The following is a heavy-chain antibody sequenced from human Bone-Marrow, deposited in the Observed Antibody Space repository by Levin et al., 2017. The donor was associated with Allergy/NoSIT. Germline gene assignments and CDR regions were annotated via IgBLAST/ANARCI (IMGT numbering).Heavy chain of an antibody. V-gene: IGHV4-61*02. CDR1: GGSINSGSYY. CDR3: SREQPLLYPDAVDI. D-gene: IGHD2-2*02. Sequence: SETLSLTCTVSGGSINSGSYYWSWIRQPAGKGLEWIGRIYTSESINYNPSLKSRVTISVDTSKNQLSLKLSSVTAADTAVYYCSREQPLLYPDAVDIWGHGTMVTVSS. J-gene: IGHJ3*02. CDR2: IYTSESI.